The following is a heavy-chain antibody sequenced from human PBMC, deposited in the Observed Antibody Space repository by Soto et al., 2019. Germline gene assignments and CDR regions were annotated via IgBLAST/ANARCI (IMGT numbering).Heavy chain of an antibody. CDR3: ARGGQDFWSGPFDY. V-gene: IGHV4-4*07. CDR2: IDTSGST. D-gene: IGHD3-3*01. Sequence: QGQLQESGPGLVKPSETLSLTCTVSGGSISNYYCNWIRQPAGKGLEWIGRIDTSGSTNYNPSLKRRGTMSVDRSKQEFSLKLSSVTAADTALYYCARGGQDFWSGPFDYWGRGALVTVSS. CDR1: GGSISNYY. J-gene: IGHJ4*02.